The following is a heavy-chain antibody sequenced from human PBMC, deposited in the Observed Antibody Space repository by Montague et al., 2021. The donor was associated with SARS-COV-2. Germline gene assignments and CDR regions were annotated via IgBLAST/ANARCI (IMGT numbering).Heavy chain of an antibody. CDR2: ISSSSSYI. Sequence: YRSLSWAASGFTFSSYSMNWVRQAPGKGLEWVSSISSSSSYIYYADSVKGRFPISRDNAKNSLYLQMNSLRAEDTAVYYCARVGGSGWYVDYWGQGTLVTVSS. J-gene: IGHJ4*02. CDR1: GFTFSSYS. D-gene: IGHD6-19*01. CDR3: ARVGGSGWYVDY. V-gene: IGHV3-21*01.